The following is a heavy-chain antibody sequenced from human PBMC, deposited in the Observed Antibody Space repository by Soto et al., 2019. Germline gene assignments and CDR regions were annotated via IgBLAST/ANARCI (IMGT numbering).Heavy chain of an antibody. Sequence: PGGALRLSCAASGFTFSSYAMIWVRQAPGKGLEWVSAISGSGGSTYYADSVKGRFTISRDNSKNTLYLRMNSLRAEDTAVYYCAKHAGFRATPDYWGQGTLVTVSS. CDR2: ISGSGGST. V-gene: IGHV3-23*01. CDR3: AKHAGFRATPDY. J-gene: IGHJ4*02. D-gene: IGHD2-2*01. CDR1: GFTFSSYA.